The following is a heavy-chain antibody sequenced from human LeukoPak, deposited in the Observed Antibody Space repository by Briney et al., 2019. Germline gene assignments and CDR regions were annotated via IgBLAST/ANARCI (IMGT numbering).Heavy chain of an antibody. CDR2: INPSGGST. CDR3: ARDSGDSEYGDPYYYMDV. D-gene: IGHD4-17*01. CDR1: GYTFTSYY. V-gene: IGHV1-46*01. Sequence: GASVKVSCKASGYTFTSYYMHWVRQAPGQGLEWMGIINPSGGSTSYAQKFQGRVTMTRDMSTSTVYMELSSLRSEDTAVYYCARDSGDSEYGDPYYYMDVWGKGTTVTVSS. J-gene: IGHJ6*03.